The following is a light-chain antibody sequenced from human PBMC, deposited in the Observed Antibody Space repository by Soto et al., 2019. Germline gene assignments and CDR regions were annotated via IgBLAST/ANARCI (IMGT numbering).Light chain of an antibody. Sequence: EIVMTQSPATLSVSPGERATLSCRASQSVRSYLAWYQQKPGQAPRLLIYDASNRATGIPARFSGSGSGTDFTLTISSLQSEDFAVYYCQQYNNWPRTFGQGTKVDIK. CDR3: QQYNNWPRT. CDR2: DAS. V-gene: IGKV3D-15*01. CDR1: QSVRSY. J-gene: IGKJ1*01.